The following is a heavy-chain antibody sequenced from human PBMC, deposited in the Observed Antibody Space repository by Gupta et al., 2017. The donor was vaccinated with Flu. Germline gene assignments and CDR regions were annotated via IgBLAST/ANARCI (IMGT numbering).Heavy chain of an antibody. V-gene: IGHV3-9*01. CDR1: GFTFDDYA. CDR3: ANGPNGFDY. Sequence: EVQLVESGGGLVQPGRYLRLSCAASGFTFDDYAMHWVRQAPGKGLEWVSGISWNGGNIAYADSVKGRFTISRDNAKNSLYLQMNSLSAEDTALYYCANGPNGFDYWGQGTLVTVSS. J-gene: IGHJ4*02. D-gene: IGHD3/OR15-3a*01. CDR2: ISWNGGNI.